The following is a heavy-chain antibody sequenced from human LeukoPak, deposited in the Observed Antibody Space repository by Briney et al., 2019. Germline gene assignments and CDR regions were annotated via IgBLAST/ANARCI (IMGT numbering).Heavy chain of an antibody. CDR2: IYYSGST. Sequence: SETLSLTCAVYGGSFSGYYWSWIRQPPGKGLEWIGFIYYSGSTNYNPSLKSRVTISVDTSKNQFSLKLRSVSAADTAVYYCAGYATTVTTNDYWGQGTLVTVSS. V-gene: IGHV4-59*08. CDR1: GGSFSGYY. J-gene: IGHJ4*02. CDR3: AGYATTVTTNDY. D-gene: IGHD4-17*01.